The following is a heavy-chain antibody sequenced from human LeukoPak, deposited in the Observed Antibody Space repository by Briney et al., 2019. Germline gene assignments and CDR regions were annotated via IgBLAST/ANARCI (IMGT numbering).Heavy chain of an antibody. Sequence: GGSLRLSCAASGFIFSSYGMSWVRQAPGKGLEWVSAISGSGGSTYYADSVKGRFTISRDNSKNTLYLQMNSLRAEDTAVYYCAKDPYSSSWYGGNWFDPWGQGTLVTVSS. V-gene: IGHV3-23*01. CDR2: ISGSGGST. CDR3: AKDPYSSSWYGGNWFDP. J-gene: IGHJ5*02. CDR1: GFIFSSYG. D-gene: IGHD6-13*01.